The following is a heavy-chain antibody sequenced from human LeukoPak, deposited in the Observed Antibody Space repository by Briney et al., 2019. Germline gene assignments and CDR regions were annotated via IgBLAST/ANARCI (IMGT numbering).Heavy chain of an antibody. CDR1: GGSISSYY. J-gene: IGHJ4*02. V-gene: IGHV4-4*07. CDR3: ARLSIAAAGSYYFDY. CDR2: IYTSGST. D-gene: IGHD6-13*01. Sequence: PSETLSLTCTVSGGSISSYYWGWIRQPAGKGLEWIGRIYTSGSTNYNPSLKSRVTMSVDTSKNQFSLRLSSVTAADTAVYYCARLSIAAAGSYYFDYWGQGTLVTVSS.